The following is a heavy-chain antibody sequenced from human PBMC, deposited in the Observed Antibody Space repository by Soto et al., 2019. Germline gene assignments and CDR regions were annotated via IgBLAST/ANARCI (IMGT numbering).Heavy chain of an antibody. CDR3: ARDWVWFGAHPIDY. Sequence: QVQLVESGGGVVQPGGSLRLSCAASGFTFSNYGMHWVRQAPGKGLEWVAVISYDGSNKYYADSVKGRFTISRDNSKNTLYLQMNSLTTEDTAVYYCARDWVWFGAHPIDYWGQVALVTVSS. V-gene: IGHV3-30*03. CDR1: GFTFSNYG. J-gene: IGHJ4*02. D-gene: IGHD3-10*01. CDR2: ISYDGSNK.